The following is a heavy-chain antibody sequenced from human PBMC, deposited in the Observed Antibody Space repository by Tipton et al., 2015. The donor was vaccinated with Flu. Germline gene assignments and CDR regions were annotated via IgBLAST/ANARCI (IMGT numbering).Heavy chain of an antibody. CDR3: ARDGAGYNGAFDM. J-gene: IGHJ3*02. Sequence: QLVQSGPEVKQPGASVKVSCKPSGYTFTNYGISWVRQAPGQGPEWMGWINPNDNGTRYPQKFQGRVTMTRDTSISTVYMELSRLSSDDTAVYYCARDGAGYNGAFDMWGQGTMVTVSS. D-gene: IGHD5-24*01. CDR2: INPNDNGT. V-gene: IGHV1-2*02. CDR1: GYTFTNYG.